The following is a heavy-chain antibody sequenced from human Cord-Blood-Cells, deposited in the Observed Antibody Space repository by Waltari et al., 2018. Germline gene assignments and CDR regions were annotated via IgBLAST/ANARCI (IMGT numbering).Heavy chain of an antibody. V-gene: IGHV3-15*01. CDR1: GFTFSNAW. J-gene: IGHJ3*02. CDR3: TTLENDYGDYGDAFDI. D-gene: IGHD4-17*01. CDR2: IKSKTDGGTT. Sequence: AASGFTFSNAWMIWVRQAPGKGLEWVGRIKSKTDGGTTDYAAPVKGRFTISRDDSKNTLYLQMNSLKTEDTAVYYCTTLENDYGDYGDAFDIWGQGTMVTVSS.